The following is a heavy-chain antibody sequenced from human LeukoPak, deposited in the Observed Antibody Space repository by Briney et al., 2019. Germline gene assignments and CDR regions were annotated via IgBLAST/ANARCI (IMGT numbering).Heavy chain of an antibody. V-gene: IGHV4-34*01. CDR1: GFTFSSYA. D-gene: IGHD3-9*01. CDR2: INHSGST. CDR3: ARGRVLRYFDWLPWFDP. J-gene: IGHJ5*02. Sequence: GSLRLSCAASGFTFSSYAMSWVRQAPGKGLEWIGEINHSGSTNYNPSLKSRVTISVDTSKNQFSLKLSSVTAADTAVYYCARGRVLRYFDWLPWFDPWGQGTLVTVSS.